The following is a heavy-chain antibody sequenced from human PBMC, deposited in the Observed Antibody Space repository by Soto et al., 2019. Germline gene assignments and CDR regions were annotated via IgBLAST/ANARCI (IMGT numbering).Heavy chain of an antibody. CDR1: GGTFSRYA. D-gene: IGHD6-6*01. CDR2: IIPLFRTT. Sequence: QVQLVQSGAEVKKPGSSVKVSCKTSGGTFSRYAISWVRQAPGQGLEWMGGIIPLFRTTNYAQRFQGRLTITADESTSTAYMELSSLKSEHTAVYCCVRLQPSTITARPGLDAWGQGTTVTVSS. CDR3: VRLQPSTITARPGLDA. J-gene: IGHJ6*02. V-gene: IGHV1-69*01.